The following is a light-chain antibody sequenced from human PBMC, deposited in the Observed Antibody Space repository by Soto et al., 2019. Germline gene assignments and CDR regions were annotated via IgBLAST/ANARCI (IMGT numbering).Light chain of an antibody. CDR1: QSISDS. CDR3: QQYNGYWT. V-gene: IGKV1-5*03. Sequence: DIQMTQSPSTLSASVGDRVTITCRASQSISDSLAWYQQKPGKDPKLLIYEASSLKSGVPSRFSGSRCGTEYTLTLSSQQPDDFATYYCQQYNGYWTFGQGTKVEIK. J-gene: IGKJ1*01. CDR2: EAS.